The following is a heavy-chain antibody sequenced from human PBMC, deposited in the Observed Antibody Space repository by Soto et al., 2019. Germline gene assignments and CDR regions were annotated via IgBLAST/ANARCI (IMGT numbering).Heavy chain of an antibody. J-gene: IGHJ3*02. CDR2: ISGSGGST. CDR1: VFIFSSDA. V-gene: IGHV3-23*01. D-gene: IGHD6-19*01. Sequence: GRSLRLSASASVFIFSSDAMSWVRQAPGKGLEWVSAISGSGGSTYYADSVKGRFTISRDNSKNTLYLQMNSLRAEDTAVYYCAKDKLQWLLPLGALDIWGQGTMVTVSS. CDR3: AKDKLQWLLPLGALDI.